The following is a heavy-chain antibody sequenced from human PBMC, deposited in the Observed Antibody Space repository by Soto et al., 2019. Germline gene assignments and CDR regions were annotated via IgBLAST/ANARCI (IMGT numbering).Heavy chain of an antibody. CDR3: ARHYSSGARNWFDP. CDR2: IYYSGST. Sequence: SETLSLTCSVSGGSINSSSYFWGWVRQPPGKGLEWIGSIYYSGSTYYNPSLRSRVTISVDTSKNQFSLKLSSVTAADTAVFYCARHYSSGARNWFDPWGQGTLVTVSS. V-gene: IGHV4-39*01. CDR1: GGSINSSSYF. J-gene: IGHJ5*02. D-gene: IGHD6-19*01.